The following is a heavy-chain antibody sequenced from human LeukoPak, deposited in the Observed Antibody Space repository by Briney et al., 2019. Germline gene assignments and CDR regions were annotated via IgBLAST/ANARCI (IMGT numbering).Heavy chain of an antibody. D-gene: IGHD5-24*01. CDR3: ARELSPVETYYFDY. Sequence: GGSLRLSCAASGFTFSSYAMSWVRQAPGKGLEWVSVMSGSGGTTHYADSVKGRFTISRDNSKNTLYLQMNSLRVEDTAVYYCARELSPVETYYFDYWGQGTLVTVSS. CDR2: MSGSGGTT. CDR1: GFTFSSYA. V-gene: IGHV3-23*01. J-gene: IGHJ4*02.